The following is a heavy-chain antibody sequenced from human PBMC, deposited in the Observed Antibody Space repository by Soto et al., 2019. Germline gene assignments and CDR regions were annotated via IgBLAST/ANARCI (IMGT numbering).Heavy chain of an antibody. V-gene: IGHV3-33*01. Sequence: GGSLSLSCAASGFTFSSYGMHWVRQAPGKGLEWVAVIWYDGSNKYYADSVKGRCTISRDNSKNTLYLQMNSLRAEDTAVYYCARDSHQVESHDAFDIWGQGTMVTVSS. J-gene: IGHJ3*02. D-gene: IGHD3-3*01. CDR1: GFTFSSYG. CDR3: ARDSHQVESHDAFDI. CDR2: IWYDGSNK.